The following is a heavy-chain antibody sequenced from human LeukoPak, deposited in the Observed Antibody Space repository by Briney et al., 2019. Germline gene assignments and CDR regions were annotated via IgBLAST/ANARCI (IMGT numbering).Heavy chain of an antibody. V-gene: IGHV3-7*01. Sequence: PGGSLRLSCAASGFTFRSYWMSWVRQAPGKGLEWVANINQGGSVKYYVDSVKGRFTISRDDAKNSLYVQMNSLRDEDTAVYYCARVGYSGWNFEYWGQGTLVTASS. J-gene: IGHJ4*02. D-gene: IGHD5-12*01. CDR1: GFTFRSYW. CDR2: INQGGSVK. CDR3: ARVGYSGWNFEY.